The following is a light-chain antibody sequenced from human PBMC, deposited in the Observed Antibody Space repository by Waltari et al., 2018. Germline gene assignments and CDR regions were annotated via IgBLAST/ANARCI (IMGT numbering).Light chain of an antibody. Sequence: QSVLTQPPSVSAAPGQKVTISCSGSSSNIGNNYVSWYQHLPGTAPELLIYENNKRPSGIPDRFSGSKSGTSASLAISGLRSEDEADYYCAAWDDSLSGRVFGGGTKVTVL. CDR2: ENN. V-gene: IGLV1-51*02. CDR1: SSNIGNNY. J-gene: IGLJ3*02. CDR3: AAWDDSLSGRV.